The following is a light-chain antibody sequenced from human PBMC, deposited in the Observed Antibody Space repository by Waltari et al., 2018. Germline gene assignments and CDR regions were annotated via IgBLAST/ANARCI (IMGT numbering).Light chain of an antibody. J-gene: IGKJ5*01. CDR2: DAS. CDR3: HQRSARDT. Sequence: DILLTQSPATLSLSPGERATLSCRASQNVATHLAWYQPKPGQSPRLPIYDASTRDTGIPARVTGSGCGTDLYLNISTLEPEDFAIDYCHQRSARDTFGQGTRLEIK. CDR1: QNVATH. V-gene: IGKV3-11*01.